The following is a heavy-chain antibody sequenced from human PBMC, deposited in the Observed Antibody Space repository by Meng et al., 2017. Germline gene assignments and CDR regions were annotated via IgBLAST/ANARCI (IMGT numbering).Heavy chain of an antibody. Sequence: GESLKIPCAASGFTFSSYEMNWVRPAPGKGLEWVSYISSSGSTIYYADSVKGRFTISRDNAKSSLYLQMNSLRAEDTAVYYCARVRSMYYDSSGYFDYWGQGTLVTVSS. V-gene: IGHV3-48*03. J-gene: IGHJ4*02. CDR3: ARVRSMYYDSSGYFDY. CDR2: ISSSGSTI. CDR1: GFTFSSYE. D-gene: IGHD3-22*01.